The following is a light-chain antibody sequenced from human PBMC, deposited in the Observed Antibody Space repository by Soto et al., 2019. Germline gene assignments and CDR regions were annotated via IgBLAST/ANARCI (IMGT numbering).Light chain of an antibody. V-gene: IGKV3-11*01. CDR3: QQRSNWPPSIT. CDR1: QSVTTF. CDR2: DAS. J-gene: IGKJ5*01. Sequence: EIVLTQSPATLSLSPGDRATLSCRASQSVTTFLAWYQQKPGQAPRLLIHDASDRAPGIPARFSGSGSATDFTLTINNLEPEDFAVYYCQQRSNWPPSITFGQGTRLEIK.